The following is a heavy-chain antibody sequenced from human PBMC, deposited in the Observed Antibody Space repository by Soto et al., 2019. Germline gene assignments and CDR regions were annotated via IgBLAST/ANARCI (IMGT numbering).Heavy chain of an antibody. CDR2: VSDSGST. J-gene: IGHJ6*02. D-gene: IGHD3-10*01. CDR1: GGSIDYYD. Sequence: PSETLSLTCTVSGGSIDYYDWTWIRQPPGKGLEWIGYVSDSGSTKYNPSLRSRVTISVDTSKNRFSLKLNSVTAADTAVDYCARQSDRWFSYYGIDGWGQGTKVTVSS. CDR3: ARQSDRWFSYYGIDG. V-gene: IGHV4-59*01.